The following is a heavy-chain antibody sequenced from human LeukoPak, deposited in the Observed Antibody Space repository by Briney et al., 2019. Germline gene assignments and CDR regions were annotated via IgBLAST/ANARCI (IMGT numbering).Heavy chain of an antibody. Sequence: PSETLSLTCTVSGGSISSSSYYWGWIRQPPGKGLEWIGSIYYSGSTYYNPSLKSRVTISVDTSKNQFSLKLSSVTAADTAVYYCASSSGFYDFWSGDINWFDPWGQGTLVTVSS. D-gene: IGHD3-3*01. CDR2: IYYSGST. CDR1: GGSISSSSYY. J-gene: IGHJ5*02. CDR3: ASSSGFYDFWSGDINWFDP. V-gene: IGHV4-39*01.